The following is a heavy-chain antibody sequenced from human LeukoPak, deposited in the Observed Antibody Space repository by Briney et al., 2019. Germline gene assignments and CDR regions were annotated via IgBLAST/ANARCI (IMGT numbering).Heavy chain of an antibody. J-gene: IGHJ4*02. CDR1: GGSFSGYY. CDR2: INHSGST. D-gene: IGHD2-8*01. CDR3: ARGADIVLMVYAAASSYFDY. Sequence: SETLSLTCAVYGGSFSGYYWSWIRQPPGKGLEWIGEINHSGSTNYNPSLKSRVTISVDTSKNQFSLKPSSVTAADTAVYYCARGADIVLMVYAAASSYFDYWGQGTLVTVSS. V-gene: IGHV4-34*01.